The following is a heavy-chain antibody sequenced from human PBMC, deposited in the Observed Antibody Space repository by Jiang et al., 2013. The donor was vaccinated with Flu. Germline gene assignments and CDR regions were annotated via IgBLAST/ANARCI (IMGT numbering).Heavy chain of an antibody. Sequence: GSGLVKPSETLSLTCTVSGYSISSGYYWGWIRQPPGKGLEWIGTIHHSGSTYNNPSLRSRVTISVDTSKNQFSLQLKYVTAADTAVYYCARTLASGTHGLDPWGQGALVTVSS. V-gene: IGHV4-38-2*02. CDR1: GYSISSGYY. CDR3: ARTLASGTHGLDP. J-gene: IGHJ5*02. D-gene: IGHD6-13*01. CDR2: IHHSGST.